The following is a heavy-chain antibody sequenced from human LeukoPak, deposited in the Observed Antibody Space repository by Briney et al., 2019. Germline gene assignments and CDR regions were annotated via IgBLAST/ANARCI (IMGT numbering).Heavy chain of an antibody. CDR1: GFTFSSYG. Sequence: GGSLRLSCAASGFTFSSYGMHWVRQAPGKGLEWVAVIRYDGSNKYYADSVKGRFTISRDNSKNTLYLQMNSLRAEDTAVYYCARDRIAVAGTGYYFDYWGQGTLITVSS. J-gene: IGHJ4*02. CDR2: IRYDGSNK. CDR3: ARDRIAVAGTGYYFDY. D-gene: IGHD6-19*01. V-gene: IGHV3-33*01.